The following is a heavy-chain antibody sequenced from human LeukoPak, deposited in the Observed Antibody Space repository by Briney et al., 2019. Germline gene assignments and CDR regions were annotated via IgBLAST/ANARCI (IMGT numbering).Heavy chain of an antibody. J-gene: IGHJ4*02. CDR3: ARHPKYYFDSPNYFDY. Sequence: SETLSLTCTVSGDSISSSNYYWGWIRQSPEKGLEWIGSISHSDNTYYNPSHTSRLTISVDTSKTHFSLKLSSVTAADTAVYYCARHPKYYFDSPNYFDYWGQGTLVTVSS. V-gene: IGHV4-39*01. CDR2: ISHSDNT. D-gene: IGHD3-22*01. CDR1: GDSISSSNYY.